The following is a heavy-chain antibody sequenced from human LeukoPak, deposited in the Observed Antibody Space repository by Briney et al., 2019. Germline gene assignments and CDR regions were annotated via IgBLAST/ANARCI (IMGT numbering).Heavy chain of an antibody. CDR1: GFTSSSYA. J-gene: IGHJ6*04. Sequence: QPGGSLRLSCAASGFTSSSYAMHWVRQAPGKGLEWVAVISYDGSNKYYADSVKGRFTISRDNAKNSLYLQMNSLRAEDTAVYYCAELGITMIGGVWGKGTTVTISS. V-gene: IGHV3-30*04. D-gene: IGHD3-10*02. CDR2: ISYDGSNK. CDR3: AELGITMIGGV.